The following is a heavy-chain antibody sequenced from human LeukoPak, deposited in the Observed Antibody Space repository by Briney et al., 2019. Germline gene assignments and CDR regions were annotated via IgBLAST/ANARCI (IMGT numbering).Heavy chain of an antibody. D-gene: IGHD6-6*01. CDR1: GGSISSYY. CDR3: ARGRSIGRADYYYYYMDV. CDR2: IYYSGST. V-gene: IGHV4-59*01. Sequence: PSETLSLTCTVSGGSISSYYWSWIRQPPGKGLEWIGYIYYSGSTNYNPSLKSRVTISVDTSKNQFSLKLSSVTAADTAVYYCARGRSIGRADYYYYYMDVWGKGTTVTVSS. J-gene: IGHJ6*03.